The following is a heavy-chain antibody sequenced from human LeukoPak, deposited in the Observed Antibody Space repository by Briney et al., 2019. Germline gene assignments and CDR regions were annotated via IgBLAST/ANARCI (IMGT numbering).Heavy chain of an antibody. J-gene: IGHJ4*02. D-gene: IGHD3-10*02. CDR2: IYSGGST. V-gene: IGHV3-53*01. CDR1: GFTVSRNY. Sequence: GGSLRLSCAASGFTVSRNYMNWVRQAPGKGLEWVSVIYSGGSTYYADSVKGRFTISRDNSKNTLYLQMDSLRAEDTAVYYCARDASLDVGHDDWGQGTLVTVSS. CDR3: ARDASLDVGHDD.